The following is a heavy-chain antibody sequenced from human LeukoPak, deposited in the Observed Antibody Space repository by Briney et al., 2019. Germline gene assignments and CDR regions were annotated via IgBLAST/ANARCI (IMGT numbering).Heavy chain of an antibody. CDR1: GFTFSSYV. V-gene: IGHV3-30*02. J-gene: IGHJ4*02. D-gene: IGHD6-19*01. CDR2: IRYDGSNK. CDR3: ARDSNRGGWYFLANFDY. Sequence: AGGSLRPPCAASGFTFSSYVMLWVRPAPGKGLEWVAFIRYDGSNKYYADSVKGRFTIYRDNAKNSLYLQMNSLRAEDTAVYYCARDSNRGGWYFLANFDYWGQGTLVTVSS.